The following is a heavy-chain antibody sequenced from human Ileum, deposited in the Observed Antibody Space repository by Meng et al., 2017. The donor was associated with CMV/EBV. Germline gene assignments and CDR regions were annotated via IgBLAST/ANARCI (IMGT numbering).Heavy chain of an antibody. CDR2: INPNSGDT. CDR1: EYTFHGYL. J-gene: IGHJ4*02. Sequence: QVYVVQSGAEMKEPGASVNVSGKTSEYTFHGYLMHWVRQAPGQGLEWMGWINPNSGDTNYAQKFQGRVTMTRDTSVSTVYMELKRLRSDDTAVYYCARGLWFGELGFDYWGQGTLVTVSS. V-gene: IGHV1-2*02. CDR3: ARGLWFGELGFDY. D-gene: IGHD3-10*01.